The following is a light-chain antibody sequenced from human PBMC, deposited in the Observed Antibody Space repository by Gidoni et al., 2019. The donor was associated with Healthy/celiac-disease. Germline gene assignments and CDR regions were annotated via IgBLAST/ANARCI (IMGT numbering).Light chain of an antibody. CDR1: QSISSY. CDR2: AAS. V-gene: IGKV1-39*01. J-gene: IGKJ4*01. Sequence: DIQMTQSPSSLSASVGDRVTITCRASQSISSYLNWYPQKPGKAPKLLIYAASSLQSGVPSRFSGSGSGTDFTLTISSLQPEDFATYYCQQRGTFGGGTKVEIK. CDR3: QQRGT.